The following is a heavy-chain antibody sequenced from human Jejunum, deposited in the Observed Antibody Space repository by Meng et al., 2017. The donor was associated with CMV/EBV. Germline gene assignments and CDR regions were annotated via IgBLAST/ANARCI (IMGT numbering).Heavy chain of an antibody. CDR3: ARRYSGNYFDY. Sequence: SCPASGYTFTSYWIAWVRQMPGKGLEWMGIIYPGDSDTTYSPSFQGQVTISDDKSISTAYLQWSSLKASDTAMYYCARRYSGNYFDYWGHGTLVTVSS. J-gene: IGHJ4*01. D-gene: IGHD1-26*01. CDR1: GYTFTSYW. V-gene: IGHV5-51*01. CDR2: IYPGDSDT.